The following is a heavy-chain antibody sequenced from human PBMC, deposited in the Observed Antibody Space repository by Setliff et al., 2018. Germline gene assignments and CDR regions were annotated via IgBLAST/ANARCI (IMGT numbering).Heavy chain of an antibody. CDR3: VRESRSTWYRRDF. J-gene: IGHJ4*02. V-gene: IGHV4-39*02. Sequence: SETLSLTCTVSGDSIRSSRYYWGWIRQPPGKGLEWIGSIYSSGNTYYNPSLKSRVAISVDTSKNYFSLDVSSVTAADTAVYYCVRESRSTWYRRDFWGQGTLVTVSS. CDR1: GDSIRSSRYY. D-gene: IGHD6-13*01. CDR2: IYSSGNT.